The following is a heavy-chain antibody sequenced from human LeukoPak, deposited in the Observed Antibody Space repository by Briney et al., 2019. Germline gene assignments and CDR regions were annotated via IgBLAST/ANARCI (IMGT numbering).Heavy chain of an antibody. CDR1: GFTFRDYY. J-gene: IGHJ4*02. V-gene: IGHV3-11*04. CDR3: ARADCSSTSCYELDY. Sequence: PGGSLRLSCAGSGFTFRDYYMSWIRKAPGKGLEWVSYISSSDTTIYYADSVKGRFTISRDNAQNSLYLQMNTLRADDTAVYYCARADCSSTSCYELDYWGQGTLVTVSS. D-gene: IGHD2-2*01. CDR2: ISSSDTTI.